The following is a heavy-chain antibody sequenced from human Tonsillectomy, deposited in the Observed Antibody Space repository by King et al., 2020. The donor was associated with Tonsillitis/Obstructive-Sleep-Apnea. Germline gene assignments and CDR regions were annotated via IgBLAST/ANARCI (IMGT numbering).Heavy chain of an antibody. CDR3: ARAKVYDYWTGYYPTD. J-gene: IGHJ4*02. CDR2: ISTYNGNT. CDR1: GYTFTSYG. Sequence: QLVQSGAEVKKPGASVKVSCKASGYTFTSYGITWVRQAPGQGLDWMGWISTYNGNTNYAQNLQGRVTMTTDTSTRTAYMELRSLGSDDTAVYYCARAKVYDYWTGYYPTDWGQGTLVTVSS. V-gene: IGHV1-18*01. D-gene: IGHD3-3*01.